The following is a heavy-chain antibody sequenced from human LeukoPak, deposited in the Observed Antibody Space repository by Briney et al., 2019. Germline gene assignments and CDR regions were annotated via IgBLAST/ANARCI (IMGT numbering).Heavy chain of an antibody. Sequence: PSETLSLTCTVSGGSFSSYYWSWIRQPAGKGLEWIGRINTSGSTNYNPSLKSRVTMSVDTSKNQFSLKLSSVTAADTAVYYCPRDQFPRAPTYYNNLTGANAFDIWGQGTMVTVSS. V-gene: IGHV4-4*07. CDR3: PRDQFPRAPTYYNNLTGANAFDI. D-gene: IGHD3-9*01. J-gene: IGHJ3*02. CDR1: GGSFSSYY. CDR2: INTSGST.